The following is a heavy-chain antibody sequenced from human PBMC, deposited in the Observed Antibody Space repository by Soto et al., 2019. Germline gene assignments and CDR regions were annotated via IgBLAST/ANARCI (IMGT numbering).Heavy chain of an antibody. Sequence: QVQLMESGGGVVQPGMSLRLSCVASGFTFSRYGMHWVRQAPGKGLEWVALIWYDGTNKRYADSVKGRFTISRDNSKNTLYLQMNSLRAEDTAVYYCARDENYYDSSGYYYFGRDWFDHWGQGTLVTVSS. CDR2: IWYDGTNK. J-gene: IGHJ5*02. V-gene: IGHV3-33*01. CDR3: ARDENYYDSSGYYYFGRDWFDH. D-gene: IGHD3-22*01. CDR1: GFTFSRYG.